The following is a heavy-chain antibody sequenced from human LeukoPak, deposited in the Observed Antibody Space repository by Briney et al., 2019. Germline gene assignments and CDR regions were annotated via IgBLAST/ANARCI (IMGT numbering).Heavy chain of an antibody. Sequence: PSETLSLTCTVSGGSISSSNYYWGWIRQPPGKGLDWLASIHYSGTTYYNPSLKSRVTISVDTSKNHFSLTLSSVTAADTAVYYCARDVWFGAGRTFDYWGQGTLVTVSS. CDR3: ARDVWFGAGRTFDY. D-gene: IGHD3-10*01. CDR2: IHYSGTT. CDR1: GGSISSSNYY. J-gene: IGHJ4*02. V-gene: IGHV4-39*02.